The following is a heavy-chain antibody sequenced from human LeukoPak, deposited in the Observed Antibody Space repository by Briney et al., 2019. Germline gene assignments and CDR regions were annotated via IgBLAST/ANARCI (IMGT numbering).Heavy chain of an antibody. CDR3: ARVGSGWYPTRDY. Sequence: SETLSLTCTVSGGSISTTSYYWGWIRQPPGKGLEWIGEINHSGSTDYNPSLKSRVTISVDTSKNQFSLKLSSVTAADTAVYYCARVGSGWYPTRDYWGQGTLVTVSS. D-gene: IGHD6-19*01. V-gene: IGHV4-39*07. CDR2: INHSGST. CDR1: GGSISTTSYY. J-gene: IGHJ4*02.